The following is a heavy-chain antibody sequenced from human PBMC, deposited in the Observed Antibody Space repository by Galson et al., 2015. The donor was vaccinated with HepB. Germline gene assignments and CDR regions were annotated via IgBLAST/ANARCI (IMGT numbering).Heavy chain of an antibody. CDR3: ARDGYLGLLYYFDY. CDR1: GDSVSSDSAA. V-gene: IGHV6-1*01. CDR2: TYHRSRWYY. D-gene: IGHD2/OR15-2a*01. Sequence: CAISGDSVSSDSAAWNWIRQSPSRGLEWLGRTYHRSRWYYDYAVSVQSRIIINSDTSKNQFSLQLKSVTPEDTAGYYCARDGYLGLLYYFDYWSQGTLVTVSS. J-gene: IGHJ4*02.